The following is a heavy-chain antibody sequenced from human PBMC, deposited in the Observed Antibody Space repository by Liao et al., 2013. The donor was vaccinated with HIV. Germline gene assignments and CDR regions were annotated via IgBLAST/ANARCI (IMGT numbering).Heavy chain of an antibody. J-gene: IGHJ4*02. CDR2: INHSGST. CDR3: ARDGASDGYNYFGGDGIDY. V-gene: IGHV4-34*01. Sequence: QVQLQQWGAGLLKPSETLSLTCAVYGGSFSRYYWSWMRQPPGKGLEWIGEINHSGSTNYNPSLKSRVTISVDTSKNQFSLKLSSVTAADTAVYYCARDGASDGYNYFGGDGIDYWGQGTLVTVSS. CDR1: GGSFSRYY. D-gene: IGHD5-24*01.